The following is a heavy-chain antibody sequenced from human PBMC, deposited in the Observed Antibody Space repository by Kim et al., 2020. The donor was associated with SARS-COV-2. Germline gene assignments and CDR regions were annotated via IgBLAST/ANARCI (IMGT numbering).Heavy chain of an antibody. V-gene: IGHV4-31*03. CDR1: GGSISSGSYY. D-gene: IGHD3-22*01. Sequence: SQTLSLTCTVSGGSISSGSYYWSWIRQPPGKGLEWIGYTYYSGSNYHNPSLKSRVTITVDTSKNQFSLKLSSVTAADTAVYYCARDDYYDPLWGQGTLVTVST. J-gene: IGHJ4*02. CDR3: ARDDYYDPL. CDR2: TYYSGSN.